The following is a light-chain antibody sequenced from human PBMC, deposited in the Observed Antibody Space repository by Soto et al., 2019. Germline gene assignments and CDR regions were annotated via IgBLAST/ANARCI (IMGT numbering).Light chain of an antibody. CDR1: SSNIGSNT. Sequence: QSVLTQPPSTSGTPGQRVTISCSGSSSNIGSNTVNWYQQLPGAAPKLLIYSNDQRPSGVPDRLSGSKSGTSASLAFSGLQSEDEADDYCAAWDDSRNVVVFGGGTKLTVL. CDR3: AAWDDSRNVVV. V-gene: IGLV1-44*01. CDR2: SND. J-gene: IGLJ2*01.